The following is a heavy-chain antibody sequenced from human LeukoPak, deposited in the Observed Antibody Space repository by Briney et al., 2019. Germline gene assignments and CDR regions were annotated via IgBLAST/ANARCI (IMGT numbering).Heavy chain of an antibody. CDR2: IYSGGST. CDR3: AELGITMIGGV. Sequence: GGSLRLSCAASGFTVSSHYMSWVRQAPGKGLEWVSVIYSGGSTYYADSVKGRFTISRDNSKNTLYLQMNSLRAEDTAVYYCAELGITMIGGVWGKGTTVTISS. CDR1: GFTVSSHY. V-gene: IGHV3-53*01. D-gene: IGHD3-10*02. J-gene: IGHJ6*04.